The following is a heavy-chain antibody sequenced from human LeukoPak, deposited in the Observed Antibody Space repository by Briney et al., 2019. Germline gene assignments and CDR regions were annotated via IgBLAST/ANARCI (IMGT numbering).Heavy chain of an antibody. D-gene: IGHD6-19*01. Sequence: GGSLRLSCAASGFTFSSDAMSWVRQAPGKGLEWVSAISGSGGSTYYADSVKGRFTISRDNSKNTLYLQMNSLRAEDTAVYYCATAYRRIAVAGEFDYWGQGTLVTVSS. J-gene: IGHJ4*02. CDR2: ISGSGGST. V-gene: IGHV3-23*01. CDR3: ATAYRRIAVAGEFDY. CDR1: GFTFSSDA.